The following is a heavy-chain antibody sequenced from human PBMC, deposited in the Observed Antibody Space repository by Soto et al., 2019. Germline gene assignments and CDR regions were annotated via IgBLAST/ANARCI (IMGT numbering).Heavy chain of an antibody. CDR3: ARGPLDY. V-gene: IGHV3-7*03. CDR1: GFTFSNYW. J-gene: IGHJ4*02. Sequence: EVQLVESGGGLVQPGGSLRLSCAASGFTFSNYWMNWVRQAPGGGLEWVANIKEDGTEKTYVDSVEGRFTISRDNAKNSLDLQMNSLRVGDTAMYYCARGPLDYWGQGTLGTVAS. CDR2: IKEDGTEK.